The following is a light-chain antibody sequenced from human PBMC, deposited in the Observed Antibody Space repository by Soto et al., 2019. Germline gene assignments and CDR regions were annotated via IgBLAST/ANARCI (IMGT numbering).Light chain of an antibody. Sequence: EVGLTQSPGTLSLSPGASATLSCRASQFVSRTYLAWYQQRPGPAPRLLIYCASSSATGIPDRFSGGGSETDFTLTISRLEAEDSAVYYCQQYGISPFSFGGGTKVES. V-gene: IGKV3-20*01. CDR2: CAS. CDR3: QQYGISPFS. J-gene: IGKJ4*01. CDR1: QFVSRTY.